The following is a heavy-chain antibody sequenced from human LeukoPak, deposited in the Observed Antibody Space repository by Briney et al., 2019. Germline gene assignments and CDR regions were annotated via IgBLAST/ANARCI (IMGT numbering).Heavy chain of an antibody. CDR3: ARAGAHYDILTGYYLPPGTPFDI. CDR1: GYTFTSYG. Sequence: ASVKVSCKASGYTFTSYGISWARQAPGQGLEWMGWISAYNGNTNYAQKLQGRVTMTTDTSTSTAYMELRSLRSDDTAVYYCARAGAHYDILTGYYLPPGTPFDIWGQGTMVTVSS. J-gene: IGHJ3*02. V-gene: IGHV1-18*01. D-gene: IGHD3-9*01. CDR2: ISAYNGNT.